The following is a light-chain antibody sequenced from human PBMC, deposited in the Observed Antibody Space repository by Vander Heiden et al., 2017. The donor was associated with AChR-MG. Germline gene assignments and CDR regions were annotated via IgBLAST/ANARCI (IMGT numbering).Light chain of an antibody. Sequence: QSALTQPASVSGSPGPSITISCTGTSSDVGGYNYVSWYQQHPGKAPKLMIYDVSSRPSGVSNRFSGSKSGNTASLIISGLQAEDEADYYCSSYRSSTVVFGGGTKLTVL. CDR2: DVS. J-gene: IGLJ2*01. CDR1: SSDVGGYNY. V-gene: IGLV2-14*03. CDR3: SSYRSSTVV.